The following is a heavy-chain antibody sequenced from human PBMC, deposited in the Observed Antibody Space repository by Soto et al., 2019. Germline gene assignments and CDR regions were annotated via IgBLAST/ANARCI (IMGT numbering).Heavy chain of an antibody. J-gene: IGHJ3*02. CDR2: IYYSGST. CDR1: GGSISSGGYY. V-gene: IGHV4-31*03. Sequence: PSETLSLTCTVSGGSISSGGYYWSWIRQHPGKGLEWIGYIYYSGSTYYNPSLKSRVTISVDTSKNQFSLKLSSVTAADTAVYYCARQLDSSGYYWAIWGQGAMVTVS. CDR3: ARQLDSSGYYWAI. D-gene: IGHD3-22*01.